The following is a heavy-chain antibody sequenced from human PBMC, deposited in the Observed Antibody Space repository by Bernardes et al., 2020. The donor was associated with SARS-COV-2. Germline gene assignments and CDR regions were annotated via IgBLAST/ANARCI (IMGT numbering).Heavy chain of an antibody. D-gene: IGHD2-8*01. CDR2: ITQDGSEK. CDR1: GFTFSSYW. J-gene: IGHJ4*02. CDR3: AREGIVLMVYAII. V-gene: IGHV3-7*03. Sequence: GGSLRLSCAASGFTFSSYWMSWVRQAPGKGLEWVANITQDGSEKYYVDSVKGRFTISRDNAKNSLYLQMNSLRAEDTAVYYCAREGIVLMVYAIIWGQGTLVTVSS.